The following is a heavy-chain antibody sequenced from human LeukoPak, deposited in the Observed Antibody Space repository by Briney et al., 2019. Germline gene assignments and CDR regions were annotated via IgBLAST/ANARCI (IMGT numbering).Heavy chain of an antibody. D-gene: IGHD5-24*01. Sequence: EASVKVSCKASGYTFTSYDINWVRQATGQGLEWMGWMNPNSGNTGYAQKFQGRVTITRNTSISTAYMELSSLRSEDTAVYYCAAMGGSVEMATLWGFDPWGQGTLVTVSS. CDR1: GYTFTSYD. J-gene: IGHJ5*02. CDR2: MNPNSGNT. V-gene: IGHV1-8*03. CDR3: AAMGGSVEMATLWGFDP.